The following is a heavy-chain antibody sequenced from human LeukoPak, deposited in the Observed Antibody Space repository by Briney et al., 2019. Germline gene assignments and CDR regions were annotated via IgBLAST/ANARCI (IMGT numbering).Heavy chain of an antibody. CDR3: SRGSDILTGYYLDY. D-gene: IGHD3-9*01. J-gene: IGHJ4*02. V-gene: IGHV3-21*01. CDR2: ISSSSSYI. Sequence: GGSLRLSCAASGFTFSSYSMNWVRQAPGKGLEWVSSISSSSSYIYYADSVKARFTISRDNAKDSLYLQMNSLRSEDPALYYCSRGSDILTGYYLDYWGQGTLVTVSS. CDR1: GFTFSSYS.